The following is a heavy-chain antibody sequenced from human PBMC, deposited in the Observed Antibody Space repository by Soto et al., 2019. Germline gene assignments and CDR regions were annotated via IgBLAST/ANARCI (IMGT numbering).Heavy chain of an antibody. J-gene: IGHJ6*03. D-gene: IGHD3-3*01. CDR3: ARGLTVLRFLEWLLPPYYYYMDV. Sequence: SETLSLTCAVYGGSFSGYYWSWIRQPPGKGLEWIGEINHSGSTNYNPSLKSRVTISVDTSKNQFSLKLSSVTAADTAVYYCARGLTVLRFLEWLLPPYYYYMDVWGKGTTVTVSS. V-gene: IGHV4-34*01. CDR2: INHSGST. CDR1: GGSFSGYY.